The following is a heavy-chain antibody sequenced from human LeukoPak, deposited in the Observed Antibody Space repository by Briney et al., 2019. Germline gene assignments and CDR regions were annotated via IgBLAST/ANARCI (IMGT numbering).Heavy chain of an antibody. CDR1: GGSFSGYY. V-gene: IGHV4-34*01. Sequence: SETLSLTCAVYGGSFSGYYWSWIRQPPGKGLEWIGEINHSGSTNYNPSLKSRVTISVDTSKNQFSLKLSFVTAADTAVYYCARAGAVDKLSSNGGVSDYWGQGTLVTVSS. CDR2: INHSGST. CDR3: ARAGAVDKLSSNGGVSDY. J-gene: IGHJ4*02. D-gene: IGHD3-16*02.